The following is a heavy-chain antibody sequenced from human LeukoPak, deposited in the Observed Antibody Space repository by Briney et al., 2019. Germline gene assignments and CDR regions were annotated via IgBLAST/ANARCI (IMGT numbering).Heavy chain of an antibody. J-gene: IGHJ4*02. CDR1: GYTFTGYY. V-gene: IGHV1-2*02. D-gene: IGHD3-10*01. CDR3: ARERFYSSGNYNNRIDY. Sequence: TSVKVSCKASGYTFTGYYMHWVRQAPGQGLEWMGWINPDTGGTNYAQKFQGRVTMTRDTSISTAYMELSRLRSDDTAVYYCARERFYSSGNYNNRIDYWGQGTLVTVSS. CDR2: INPDTGGT.